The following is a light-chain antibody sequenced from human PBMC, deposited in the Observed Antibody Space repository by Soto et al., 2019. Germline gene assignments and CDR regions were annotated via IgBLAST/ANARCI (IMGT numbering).Light chain of an antibody. CDR2: DAS. CDR3: QRYNNWPLT. CDR1: QTIANN. Sequence: EVALTQSPGTLSLSPGARATLSCRASQTIANNYLTWYQQKPGQAPRVLMYDASTRATGIPVRFSGSGSGTEFTLTISSLQSEDFEIYYCQRYNNWPLTFGGGTKVDIK. V-gene: IGKV3-15*01. J-gene: IGKJ4*01.